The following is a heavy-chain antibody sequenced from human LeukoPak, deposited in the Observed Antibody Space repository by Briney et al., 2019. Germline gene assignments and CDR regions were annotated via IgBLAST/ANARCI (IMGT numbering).Heavy chain of an antibody. D-gene: IGHD2-2*01. CDR3: ARGFCSTTSCPGWAYYYGMDV. J-gene: IGHJ6*04. Sequence: GRSLRLSCAVSGFTFSSYAMHWVRQAPGKGLEWVAVISYDGSNKYYADSVKGRFTISRDSSKNTLYLQMNSLGAEDTAVYYCARGFCSTTSCPGWAYYYGMDVWGKGTTVTVSS. CDR1: GFTFSSYA. V-gene: IGHV3-30*04. CDR2: ISYDGSNK.